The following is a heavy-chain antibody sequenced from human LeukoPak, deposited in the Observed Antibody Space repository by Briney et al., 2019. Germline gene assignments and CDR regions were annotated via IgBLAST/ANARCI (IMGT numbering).Heavy chain of an antibody. V-gene: IGHV5-51*01. D-gene: IGHD2-2*01. Sequence: GESLQISCKGSGSRFTSYWIGWVRPMPGKGLEWMGIIYPGDSDTRYSPSFQGQVTISADKSISTAYLQWSSLKASDTAMYSCARLVVPAATSRYYYYGMDVWGRGTTVTVSS. CDR1: GSRFTSYW. J-gene: IGHJ6*02. CDR2: IYPGDSDT. CDR3: ARLVVPAATSRYYYYGMDV.